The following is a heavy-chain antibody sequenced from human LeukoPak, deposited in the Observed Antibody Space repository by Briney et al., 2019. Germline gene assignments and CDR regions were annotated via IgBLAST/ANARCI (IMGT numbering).Heavy chain of an antibody. V-gene: IGHV1-46*01. CDR2: INPSGGST. Sequence: ASVKVSCKASGYTFTSYYMHWVRQAPGQGLEWMEIINPSGGSTSYAQKFQGRVTMTRDTSTSTVYMELSSLSSEDTAVYYCARTVRAYYDSSGYHYYYYGMDVWGQGTTVTVSS. CDR3: ARTVRAYYDSSGYHYYYYGMDV. CDR1: GYTFTSYY. D-gene: IGHD3-22*01. J-gene: IGHJ6*02.